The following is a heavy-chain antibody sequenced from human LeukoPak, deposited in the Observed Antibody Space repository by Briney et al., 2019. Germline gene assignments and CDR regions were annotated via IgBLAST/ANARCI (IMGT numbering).Heavy chain of an antibody. J-gene: IGHJ4*02. CDR1: GYTFTGHY. V-gene: IGHV1-2*02. CDR3: ARGVAAYTYYSDSSCYD. Sequence: ASVKVSCKASGYTFTGHYMHWVRQAPGQGLEWMGWIDPNSGGTNYAQNFRGRVTMTRDTSINTAYMELSGLRSDDTAVYYCARGVAAYTYYSDSSCYDWGQGTLLTVSS. D-gene: IGHD3-22*01. CDR2: IDPNSGGT.